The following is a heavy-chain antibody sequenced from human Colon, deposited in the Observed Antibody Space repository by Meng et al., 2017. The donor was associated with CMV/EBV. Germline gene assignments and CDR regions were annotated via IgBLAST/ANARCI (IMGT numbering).Heavy chain of an antibody. J-gene: IGHJ5*02. CDR1: GGSVSLGSYY. D-gene: IGHD3-10*01. CDR2: IFSGGIT. V-gene: IGHV4-61*03. CDR3: ANYTSDWFDP. Sequence: TCSGGSVSLGSYYWSWIRQPPGKGLEWIGYIFSGGITKYNPSLTSRVSISLDTSRNHFSLNLRSVTAADTAVYYCANYTSDWFDPWGQGTLVTVSS.